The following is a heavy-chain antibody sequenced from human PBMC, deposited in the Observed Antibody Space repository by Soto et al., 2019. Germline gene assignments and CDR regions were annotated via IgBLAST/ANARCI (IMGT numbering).Heavy chain of an antibody. Sequence: QVQLVQSGAEEKKPGASVKVSCKASGYTFTSYAMHWVRQAPGQRLEWMGWINAGNGNTKYSQKFQGRVTITRDTSASTAYMELSSLRSEDTAVYYCARAPHPYDFWRRGMDVWGQGTTVTVSS. CDR1: GYTFTSYA. D-gene: IGHD3-3*01. J-gene: IGHJ6*02. CDR2: INAGNGNT. CDR3: ARAPHPYDFWRRGMDV. V-gene: IGHV1-3*05.